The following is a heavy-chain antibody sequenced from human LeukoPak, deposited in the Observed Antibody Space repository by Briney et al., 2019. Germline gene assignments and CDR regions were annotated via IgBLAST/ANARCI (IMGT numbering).Heavy chain of an antibody. J-gene: IGHJ4*02. V-gene: IGHV3-23*01. CDR1: GFTFSSYA. CDR3: AKFLPTHIVVANYYFDY. CDR2: ISGSGGST. Sequence: GGSLRLSCAASGFTFSSYAMSWVRQAPGKGLEWVSAISGSGGSTYYADSVKGRFTISRDNSKNTLYLQMNSLSAEDTAVYYCAKFLPTHIVVANYYFDYWGQGTLVTVSS. D-gene: IGHD2-21*01.